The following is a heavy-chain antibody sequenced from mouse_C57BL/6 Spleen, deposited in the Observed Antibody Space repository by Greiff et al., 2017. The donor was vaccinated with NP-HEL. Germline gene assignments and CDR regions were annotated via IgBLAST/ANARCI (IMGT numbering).Heavy chain of an antibody. V-gene: IGHV1-52*01. CDR2: IDPSDSET. CDR1: GYTFTSYW. J-gene: IGHJ2*01. Sequence: QVQLQQPGAELVRPGSSVKLSCKASGYTFTSYWMHWVKQRPIQGLEWIGNIDPSDSETHYNQKFKDKATLTVDKSSSTVYLELSRLTSDDSAVYYCARGTGYYYFDYWGQGTTLTVSS. D-gene: IGHD3-1*01. CDR3: ARGTGYYYFDY.